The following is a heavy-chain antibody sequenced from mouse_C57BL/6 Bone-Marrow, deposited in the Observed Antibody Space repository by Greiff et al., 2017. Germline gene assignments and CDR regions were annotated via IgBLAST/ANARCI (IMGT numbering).Heavy chain of an antibody. CDR3: ARGYFDYAMDY. CDR1: GYTFTDYY. CDR2: INPNNGGT. V-gene: IGHV1-26*01. Sequence: VQLQQSGPELVKPGASVKISCKASGYTFTDYYMNWVKQSHGKSLEWIGDINPNNGGTSYNQKFKGKATLTVDKSSSTAYMELRSLTSEDSAVYYCARGYFDYAMDYWGQGTSGTVSS. J-gene: IGHJ4*01.